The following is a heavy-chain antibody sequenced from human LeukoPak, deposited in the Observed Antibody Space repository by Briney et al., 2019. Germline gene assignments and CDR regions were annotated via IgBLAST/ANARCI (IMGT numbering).Heavy chain of an antibody. D-gene: IGHD4-23*01. V-gene: IGHV3-48*04. CDR2: ISGSSRTM. CDR1: GFTFSSYS. J-gene: IGHJ4*02. CDR3: ARDLGLYDYGGNIDY. Sequence: GGSLRLSCAASGFTFSSYSMPWIRQAPGKGLEWVSYISGSSRTMYYADSVKGRFTISRDNAKNSQYLQMNSLRAEDTAVYYCARDLGLYDYGGNIDYWGQGTLVTVSS.